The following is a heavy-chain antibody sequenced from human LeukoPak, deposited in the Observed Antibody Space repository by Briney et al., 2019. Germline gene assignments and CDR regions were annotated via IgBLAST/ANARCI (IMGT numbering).Heavy chain of an antibody. CDR2: ISTSGSTI. CDR3: ARDLWFGEFHIDF. CDR1: GFTFSSYW. V-gene: IGHV3-11*01. J-gene: IGHJ4*02. D-gene: IGHD3-10*01. Sequence: GGSLRLSCAASGFTFSSYWMTWIRQAPGKGLEWVSYISTSGSTIYYADSVKGRFTISRDNAKNSLYLQMNSLRAEDSAVYYCARDLWFGEFHIDFWGQGTLVTVSS.